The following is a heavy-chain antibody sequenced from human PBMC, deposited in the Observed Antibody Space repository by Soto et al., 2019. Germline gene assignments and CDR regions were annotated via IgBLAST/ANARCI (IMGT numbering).Heavy chain of an antibody. Sequence: GGSLRLSCAASGFTFSGSAMHWVRQASGKGLEWVGRIRSKANSYATAYAASVKGRFTISRDDSKNTAYLQMNSLKTEDTAVYYCTTVLAAAGTRTYYYYGMDVWGQGTTVTVSS. D-gene: IGHD6-13*01. V-gene: IGHV3-73*01. CDR2: IRSKANSYAT. CDR3: TTVLAAAGTRTYYYYGMDV. J-gene: IGHJ6*02. CDR1: GFTFSGSA.